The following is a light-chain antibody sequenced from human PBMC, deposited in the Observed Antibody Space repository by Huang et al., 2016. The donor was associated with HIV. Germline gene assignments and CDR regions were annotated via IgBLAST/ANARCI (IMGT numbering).Light chain of an antibody. J-gene: IGKJ2*01. CDR2: GAC. Sequence: EIVLTQSPGTLSLSPGERATLSCRASQSVSSPYVAWYQHQPGQVPRLLIYGACYRATGIPDRFSGSGSGTDFSLTISRLEPEDFAVYYCEQFGNSPRTFGQGTRLDI. CDR1: QSVSSPY. V-gene: IGKV3-20*01. CDR3: EQFGNSPRT.